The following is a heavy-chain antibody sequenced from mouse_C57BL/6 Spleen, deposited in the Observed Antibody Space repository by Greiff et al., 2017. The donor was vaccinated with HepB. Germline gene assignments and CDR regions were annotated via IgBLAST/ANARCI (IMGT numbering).Heavy chain of an antibody. J-gene: IGHJ4*01. Sequence: QVQLKQPGAELVKPGASVKMSCKASGYTFTSYWITWVKQRPGQGLEWIGDIYPGSGSTNYNEKFKSKATLTVDTSSSTAYMQLSSLTSEDSAVYYCARRDDGFIYAMDYWGQGTSVTVSS. CDR2: IYPGSGST. CDR1: GYTFTSYW. CDR3: ARRDDGFIYAMDY. V-gene: IGHV1-55*01. D-gene: IGHD2-3*01.